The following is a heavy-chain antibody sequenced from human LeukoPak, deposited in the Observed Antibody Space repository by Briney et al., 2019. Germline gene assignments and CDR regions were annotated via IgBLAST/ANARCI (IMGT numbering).Heavy chain of an antibody. Sequence: PSETLSLTCAVYGGSFSGYYWSWIRQPPGKGLEWIGEINHSGSTNYNPSLKSRVTISVDTSKNQFSLKLSSVTAADTAVYYCARVITMIDLDPYDAFDIWGQGTMVTVSS. J-gene: IGHJ3*02. CDR1: GGSFSGYY. CDR3: ARVITMIDLDPYDAFDI. V-gene: IGHV4-34*01. D-gene: IGHD3-22*01. CDR2: INHSGST.